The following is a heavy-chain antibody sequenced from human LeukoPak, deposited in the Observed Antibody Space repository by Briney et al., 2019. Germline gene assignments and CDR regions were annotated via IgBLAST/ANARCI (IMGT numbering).Heavy chain of an antibody. CDR1: RFTFSSYA. CDR2: ISDSGGST. D-gene: IGHD1-26*01. J-gene: IGHJ4*02. V-gene: IGHV3-23*01. Sequence: GGSLRLSCAASRFTFSSYAMSWVRQAPGKGLEWVSAISDSGGSTYYADSVKGRFTVSRDNSKNTLYLQMNSLRAEDTAVYYCAKDSSGSSIFDYWGQGTLVTVSS. CDR3: AKDSSGSSIFDY.